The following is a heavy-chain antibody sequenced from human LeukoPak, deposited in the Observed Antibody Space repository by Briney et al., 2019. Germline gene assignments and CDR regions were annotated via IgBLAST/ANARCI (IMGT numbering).Heavy chain of an antibody. V-gene: IGHV4-31*03. D-gene: IGHD2-15*01. CDR2: IYYSGST. CDR1: GGSISSGGYY. J-gene: IGHJ4*02. CDR3: ARVLVTRYYFDY. Sequence: SETLSLTCTVSGGSISSGGYYWSWIRQHPGKGLEWIGYIYYSGSTYYNPSLESRVTISVDTSKNQFSLKLSSVTAADTAVYYCARVLVTRYYFDYWGQGTLVTVSS.